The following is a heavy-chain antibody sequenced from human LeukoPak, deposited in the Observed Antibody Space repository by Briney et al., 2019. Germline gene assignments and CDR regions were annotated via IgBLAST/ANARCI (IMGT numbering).Heavy chain of an antibody. V-gene: IGHV1-3*01. D-gene: IGHD3-22*01. CDR2: INAGNGNT. Sequence: GASVKVSCKASGYTFTSYAMHWVRQAPGQRLEWMGWINAGNGNTKYSQKFQGRVTITRDTSASTAYMELSSLRSEDTAVYYCAGEFYDSSGYYYPPYYYYYGMDVWGQGTTVTVSS. CDR3: AGEFYDSSGYYYPPYYYYYGMDV. CDR1: GYTFTSYA. J-gene: IGHJ6*02.